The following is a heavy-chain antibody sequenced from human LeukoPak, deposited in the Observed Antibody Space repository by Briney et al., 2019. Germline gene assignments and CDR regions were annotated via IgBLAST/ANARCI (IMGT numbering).Heavy chain of an antibody. CDR1: GFTFSSYS. CDR3: AKASAMIVVVSKHFDY. Sequence: GGSLRLSCAASGFTFSSYSMHWVRQAPGKGLEWVSAISGSGGSTYYADSVKGRFTISRDNSKNTLYLQMNSLRAEDTAVYYCAKASAMIVVVSKHFDYWGQGTLVTVSS. V-gene: IGHV3-23*01. J-gene: IGHJ4*02. D-gene: IGHD3-22*01. CDR2: ISGSGGST.